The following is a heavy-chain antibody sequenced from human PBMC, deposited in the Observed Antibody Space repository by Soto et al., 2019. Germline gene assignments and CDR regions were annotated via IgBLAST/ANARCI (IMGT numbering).Heavy chain of an antibody. D-gene: IGHD3-10*01. V-gene: IGHV3-11*05. CDR2: ISSSGSYT. J-gene: IGHJ3*02. CDR3: ARDRMVKGVMIRPPDVLDI. CDR1: GFTFSDYY. Sequence: PGGSLRLSCAASGFTFSDYYMGWIRQAPGRGLEWVSYISSSGSYTNYADSVTGRFTISRDNAKNSLFLQMNSLRAEDTAVYYCARDRMVKGVMIRPPDVLDIGGQGTRVTVSS.